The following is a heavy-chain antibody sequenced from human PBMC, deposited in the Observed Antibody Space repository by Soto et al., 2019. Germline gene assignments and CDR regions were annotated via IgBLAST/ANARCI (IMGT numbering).Heavy chain of an antibody. CDR2: IGPESGAT. V-gene: IGHV1-2*02. CDR1: RYTFTVHY. D-gene: IGHD1-26*01. CDR3: GRGRSGQIVVFY. Sequence: ASVKVSFKASRYTFTVHYIHWVRQPPEQGPEWMGEIGPESGATRYAQKFQGRVTMTMDTSITTVYMELNNLRPDDTAVYYCGRGRSGQIVVFYWGQGTPVTVSS. J-gene: IGHJ4*02.